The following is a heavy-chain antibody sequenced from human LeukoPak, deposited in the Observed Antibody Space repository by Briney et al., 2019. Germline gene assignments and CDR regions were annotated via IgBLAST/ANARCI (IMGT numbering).Heavy chain of an antibody. CDR2: INHSGST. D-gene: IGHD1-7*01. J-gene: IGHJ3*02. CDR3: ARGKYWTWNYLGAFDI. Sequence: SETLSLTCAVYGGSFSGYYWSWIRQPPGKGLEWIGEINHSGSTNYNPSLKSRVTISVDTSKNQFSLKLSSVTAADTAVYYCARGKYWTWNYLGAFDIWGQGTMVTVSS. CDR1: GGSFSGYY. V-gene: IGHV4-34*01.